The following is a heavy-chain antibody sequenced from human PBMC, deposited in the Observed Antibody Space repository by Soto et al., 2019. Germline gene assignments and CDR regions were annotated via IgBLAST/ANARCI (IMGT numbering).Heavy chain of an antibody. CDR1: GGHVVTYW. CDR2: IDPADSLA. V-gene: IGHV5-10-1*01. CDR3: ARATIFGVIIDYALDL. J-gene: IGHJ6*02. Sequence: EAVKISGHGSGGHVVTYWWHCVHQETGKGLEWLGRIDPADSLATYNPSFDDHVMMSTDKSVNTAYLHWNTLQASDTGIYYCARATIFGVIIDYALDLWGQGTSVTFSS. D-gene: IGHD3-3*01.